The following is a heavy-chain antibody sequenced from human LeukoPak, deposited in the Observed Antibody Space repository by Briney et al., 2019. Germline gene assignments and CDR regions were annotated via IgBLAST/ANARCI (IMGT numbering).Heavy chain of an antibody. D-gene: IGHD4-11*01. CDR1: DDSISNNNYY. J-gene: IGHJ3*02. V-gene: IGHV4-39*07. Sequence: SETLSLTRTVSDDSISNNNYYWGWIRQPPGKGLEWIGSIYSGGRIYYNPSLKSRVSISIDTSNNDLSLKVTSVTAADTAGYYCARAPWAYGNYVHAFDIWGQGTMVTVSS. CDR3: ARAPWAYGNYVHAFDI. CDR2: IYSGGRI.